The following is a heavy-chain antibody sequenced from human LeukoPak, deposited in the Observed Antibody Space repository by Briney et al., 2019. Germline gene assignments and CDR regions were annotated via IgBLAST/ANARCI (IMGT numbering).Heavy chain of an antibody. CDR1: GFSFSSYG. D-gene: IGHD3-16*01. CDR2: VRYDGINK. CDR3: AKDYADALDI. V-gene: IGHV3-30*02. Sequence: GGSLRLSCEASGFSFSSYGMHWVRQAPGKELEWVAFVRYDGINKFYADSVRGRFTISKDNSKKTLFLQMNRLRVDDRGVYYCAKDYADALDIWAKGQRSPSLQ. J-gene: IGHJ3*02.